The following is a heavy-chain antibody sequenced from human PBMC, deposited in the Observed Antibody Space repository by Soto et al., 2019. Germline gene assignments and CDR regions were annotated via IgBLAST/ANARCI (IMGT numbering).Heavy chain of an antibody. D-gene: IGHD3-10*01. V-gene: IGHV1-69*02. Sequence: QVQLVQSGAEVKKPGSSVKVSCKASGDTFSFYTINWVRQAPGLGLEWMGRVNPIVSMSNYAQKFQGRVTMTADKSTNTAYMQLSSLRSEDTAIYYCAASYGSGYRAFDYWGQGALVTLSS. CDR2: VNPIVSMS. J-gene: IGHJ4*02. CDR1: GDTFSFYT. CDR3: AASYGSGYRAFDY.